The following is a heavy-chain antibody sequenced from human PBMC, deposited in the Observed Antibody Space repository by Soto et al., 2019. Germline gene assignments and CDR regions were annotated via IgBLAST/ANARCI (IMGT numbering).Heavy chain of an antibody. D-gene: IGHD2-15*01. CDR1: GGSISSYY. V-gene: IGHV4-59*08. CDR3: ARSRGYCRGGSCGGPPETFDY. Sequence: SETLSLTCTVSGGSISSYYWSWIRQPPGKGLEWIGYIYYSGSTNYNPSLKSRVTISVDTSKNQFSLKLSSVTAADTAVYYCARSRGYCRGGSCGGPPETFDYWGQGTLVTVSS. J-gene: IGHJ4*02. CDR2: IYYSGST.